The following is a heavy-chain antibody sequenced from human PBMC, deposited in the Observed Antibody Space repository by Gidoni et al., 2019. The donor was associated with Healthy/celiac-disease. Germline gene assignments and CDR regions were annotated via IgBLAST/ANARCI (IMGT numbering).Heavy chain of an antibody. V-gene: IGHV4-61*01. CDR3: ARGRSSGYYSIPPLYNWFDP. J-gene: IGHJ5*02. Sequence: QVQLQESGPGLVKPSETLSLTCTVSGASVSSGSYYWSWIRQPPGKGLEWIGYIYYSGSTNYNPSLKSRVTISVDTSKNQFSLKLSSVTAADTAVYYCARGRSSGYYSIPPLYNWFDPWGQGTLVTVSS. CDR1: GASVSSGSYY. CDR2: IYYSGST. D-gene: IGHD3-22*01.